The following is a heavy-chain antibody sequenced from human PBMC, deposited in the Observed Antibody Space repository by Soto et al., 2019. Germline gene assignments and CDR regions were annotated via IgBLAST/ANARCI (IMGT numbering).Heavy chain of an antibody. CDR2: IIPIFGTA. J-gene: IGHJ4*02. CDR1: GGTFSSYA. CDR3: ARRAGRYYDSSGFAFDY. Sequence: GASVKVSCKASGGTFSSYAISWVRQAPGQGLEWMGGIIPIFGTANYAQKFQGRVTITADESTSTAYMELSSLRSEDTAVYYCARRAGRYYDSSGFAFDYWGQGTLVTVSS. D-gene: IGHD3-22*01. V-gene: IGHV1-69*13.